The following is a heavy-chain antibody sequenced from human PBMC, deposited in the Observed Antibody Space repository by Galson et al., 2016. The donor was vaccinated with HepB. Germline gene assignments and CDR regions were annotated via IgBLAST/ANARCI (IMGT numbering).Heavy chain of an antibody. V-gene: IGHV4-30-2*01. J-gene: IGHJ5*02. CDR2: VYHTGTT. Sequence: TLSLTCTVSGGSISSGAYSWSWIRQPPGKGLEWIGHVYHTGTTYYNPSLKSRVTISIVTSTKQFSLQLTSLTAADTAVYYCARGSSVWFDPWGQGTLVTVSS. CDR3: ARGSSVWFDP. CDR1: GGSISSGAYS.